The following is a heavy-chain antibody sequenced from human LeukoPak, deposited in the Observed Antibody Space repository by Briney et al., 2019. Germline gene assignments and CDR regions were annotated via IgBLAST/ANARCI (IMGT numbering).Heavy chain of an antibody. J-gene: IGHJ4*02. D-gene: IGHD6-6*01. Sequence: LGGSLRLSRAASGFTFSTYGMTWVRQAPGKGLEWLSLISASGGSTYYADSVKGRFTISRDNSKSTLSLQLNSLRAEDTAIYYCARDLYSSSPDNWGQGTLVTVSS. CDR3: ARDLYSSSPDN. CDR2: ISASGGST. V-gene: IGHV3-23*01. CDR1: GFTFSTYG.